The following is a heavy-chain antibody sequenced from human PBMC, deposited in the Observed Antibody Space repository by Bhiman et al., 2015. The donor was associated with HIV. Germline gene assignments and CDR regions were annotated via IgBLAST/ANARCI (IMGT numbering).Heavy chain of an antibody. V-gene: IGHV3-48*01. CDR1: GFTFGTYP. J-gene: IGHJ6*03. CDR3: ARGAGELWLGLPYYYYYMDV. Sequence: EVQLVESGGGFVQPGGSLRLSCAASGFTFGTYPMNWVRQAPGKGLEWISYISHSSSDIYYADSVKGRFTISRDNAKKSLYLQVSSLRAEDTAVYYCARGAGELWLGLPYYYYYMDVWGKGTTVTVSS. D-gene: IGHD6-19*01. CDR2: ISHSSSDI.